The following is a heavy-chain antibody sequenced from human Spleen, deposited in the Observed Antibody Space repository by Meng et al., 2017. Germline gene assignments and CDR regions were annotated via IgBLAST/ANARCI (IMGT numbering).Heavy chain of an antibody. D-gene: IGHD4-11*01. V-gene: IGHV4-34*01. CDR1: GGSFSDYY. CDR2: INHSGST. Sequence: QVQQQQWGLALLTPSETLSLTCVVSGGSFSDYYWSWIRQPPGKGLEWIGEINHSGSTNYNPSLESRATISVDTSQNNLSLKLSSVTAADSAVYYCARGPTTMAHDFDYWGQGTLVTVSS. CDR3: ARGPTTMAHDFDY. J-gene: IGHJ4*02.